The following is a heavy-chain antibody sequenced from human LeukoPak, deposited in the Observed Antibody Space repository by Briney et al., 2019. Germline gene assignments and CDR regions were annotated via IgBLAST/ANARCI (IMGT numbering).Heavy chain of an antibody. D-gene: IGHD1-26*01. CDR3: AREGGGSGLWYYDL. CDR2: IGGGGVTT. V-gene: IGHV3-64*02. CDR1: GFTFSSYS. J-gene: IGHJ2*01. Sequence: AGGSLRLSCAVSGFTFSSYSMQWVRQAPGKEPEFVSVIGGGGVTTFYADSVKDRFTISRDNSKNTLYLEMGSLRAEDMAVYYCAREGGGSGLWYYDLWGRGTLVTVSS.